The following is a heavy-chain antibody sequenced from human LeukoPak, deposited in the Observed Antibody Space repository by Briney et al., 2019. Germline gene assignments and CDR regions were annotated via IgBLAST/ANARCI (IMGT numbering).Heavy chain of an antibody. CDR2: IYTSGST. Sequence: PSGTLSLTCTVSGGSISSYYWSWIRQPPGKGLEWIGYIYTSGSTNYNPSLKSRVTISVDTSKNQFSLKLSSVTAADTAVYYCAANYYYYMDVWGKGTTVTVSS. CDR1: GGSISSYY. V-gene: IGHV4-4*09. J-gene: IGHJ6*03. CDR3: AANYYYYMDV.